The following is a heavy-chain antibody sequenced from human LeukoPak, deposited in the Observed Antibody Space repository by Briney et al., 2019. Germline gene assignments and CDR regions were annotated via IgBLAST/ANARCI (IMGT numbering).Heavy chain of an antibody. V-gene: IGHV3-23*01. CDR2: IGGGGET. J-gene: IGHJ4*02. CDR3: AKANWVSNADAVW. D-gene: IGHD1-1*01. CDR1: GFSFSNYA. Sequence: GGSLRLFWAASGFSFSNYAMSWVRQAPARGREWVSSIGGGGETFYADSVKGRVTLSRDDSRNTVYLQLNNLRVEDTAIYYCAKANWVSNADAVWWGQGTHVTVSS.